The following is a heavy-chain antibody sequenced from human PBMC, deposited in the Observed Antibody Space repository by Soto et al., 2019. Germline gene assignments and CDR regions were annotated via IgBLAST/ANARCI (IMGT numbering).Heavy chain of an antibody. J-gene: IGHJ4*02. Sequence: PGGSLRLSCAASVFTFSSYSMSWVRQAPGKGLEWVSAISGSGGSTYYADSVKGRFTISRDNSKNTLYLQMNSLRAEDTAVYYCAKDPGDRYQLLWWWLYWGQGTLVTVSS. CDR1: VFTFSSYS. CDR3: AKDPGDRYQLLWWWLY. V-gene: IGHV3-23*01. CDR2: ISGSGGST. D-gene: IGHD2-2*01.